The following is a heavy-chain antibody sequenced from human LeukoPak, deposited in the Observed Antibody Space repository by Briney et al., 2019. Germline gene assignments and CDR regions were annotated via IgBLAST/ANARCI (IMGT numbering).Heavy chain of an antibody. D-gene: IGHD5-18*01. CDR3: ARRRRRYSSLGDAFDI. CDR1: GGSFSGYY. J-gene: IGHJ3*02. Sequence: PPETLSLTCAVYGGSFSGYYWSWIRQPPGKGLEWIGEINHSGSTNYNPSLKSRVTISVDTSKNQFSLKLSSVTAADTAVYYCARRRRRYSSLGDAFDIWGQRTMVPVSS. CDR2: INHSGST. V-gene: IGHV4-34*01.